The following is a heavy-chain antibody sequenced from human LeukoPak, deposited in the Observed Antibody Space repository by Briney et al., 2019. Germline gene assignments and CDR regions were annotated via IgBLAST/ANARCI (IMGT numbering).Heavy chain of an antibody. J-gene: IGHJ5*02. D-gene: IGHD4-23*01. CDR2: ISTTSSTT. CDR1: GFTFSSYS. V-gene: IGHV3-48*04. CDR3: ARGSTVVSVNWFDP. Sequence: GGSLRLSCAASGFTFSSYSMNWVRQAPGKGLEWVSYISTTSSTTYYADSAKGRFTISRDNAKKSLYLQMNSLRAEDTAVYYCARGSTVVSVNWFDPWGQGTLVTVSS.